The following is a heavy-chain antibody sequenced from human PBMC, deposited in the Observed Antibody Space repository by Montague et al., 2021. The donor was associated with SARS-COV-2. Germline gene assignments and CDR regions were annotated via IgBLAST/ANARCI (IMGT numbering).Heavy chain of an antibody. D-gene: IGHD3-10*01. CDR1: GGSISSSVYY. J-gene: IGHJ4*02. Sequence: SETLSLTCTVSGGSISSSVYYWAWIRQPPGKGLEWIGSIYYTGSTYYTPSLKSRVTLSVDTSKNRFSLRLYSVTAADTAVYVGARPGSSEFQFEFWGQGNLVAVSS. CDR2: IYYTGST. V-gene: IGHV4-39*01. CDR3: ARPGSSEFQFEF.